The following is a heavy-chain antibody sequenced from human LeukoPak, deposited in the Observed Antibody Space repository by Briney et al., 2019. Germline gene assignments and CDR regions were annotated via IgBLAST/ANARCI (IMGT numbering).Heavy chain of an antibody. CDR3: AREADRANWGSPGAFDI. J-gene: IGHJ3*02. V-gene: IGHV1-8*01. D-gene: IGHD7-27*01. CDR2: MNPNSGDT. Sequence: ASVKVSCKASGYTFTSYDINWVRQATGQGLEWMGWMNPNSGDTGYAQKFQGRVTMTRNTSISTAYMELSSLRSEDTAVYYCAREADRANWGSPGAFDIWGQGTMVTVSS. CDR1: GYTFTSYD.